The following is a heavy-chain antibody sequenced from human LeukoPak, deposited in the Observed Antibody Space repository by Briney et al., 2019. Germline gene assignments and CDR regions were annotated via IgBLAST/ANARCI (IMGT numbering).Heavy chain of an antibody. V-gene: IGHV3-66*01. CDR2: IYSGGST. CDR3: ARVDYGDYGFDY. D-gene: IGHD4-17*01. J-gene: IGHJ4*02. Sequence: SGGSLRLSCAASGXTVSSNYMSWVRQAPGKGLEWVSVIYSGGSTYYADSVKGRSTISRDNYTLYLQMNSLRAEDTAVYYCARVDYGDYGFDYWGQGTLVTVSS. CDR1: GXTVSSNY.